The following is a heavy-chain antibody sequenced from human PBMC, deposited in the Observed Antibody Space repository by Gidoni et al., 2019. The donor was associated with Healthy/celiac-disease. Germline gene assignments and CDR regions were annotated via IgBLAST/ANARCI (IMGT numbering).Heavy chain of an antibody. D-gene: IGHD2-15*01. CDR3: ASAVVVAATSFYYYYFGMDV. V-gene: IGHV4-61*02. CDR2: IYTSGST. Sequence: QVPLQESGPGLVKPSQTLSLTCTVSGGSISSGSYSWRWIRQPAGKGLEWIGRIYTSGSTNYNPSLKSRVTISVDTSKNQFSLKLSSVTAADTAVYYCASAVVVAATSFYYYYFGMDVWGQGTTVTGSS. J-gene: IGHJ6*02. CDR1: GGSISSGSYS.